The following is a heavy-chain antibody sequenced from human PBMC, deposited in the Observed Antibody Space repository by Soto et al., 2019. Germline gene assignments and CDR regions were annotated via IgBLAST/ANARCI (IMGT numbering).Heavy chain of an antibody. J-gene: IGHJ5*02. CDR2: IHRDERSI. CDR1: GFTFLSSL. Sequence: LRGSCAASGFTFLSSLMHCIRHAPGRWLVGVSRIHRDERSISYEGFVKGRFTISKDNDRNTLYLQMTRLRVEDTAVYYCVKVGYYGSGRHGFDHWGQGTLVTVSS. V-gene: IGHV3-74*01. D-gene: IGHD3-10*01. CDR3: VKVGYYGSGRHGFDH.